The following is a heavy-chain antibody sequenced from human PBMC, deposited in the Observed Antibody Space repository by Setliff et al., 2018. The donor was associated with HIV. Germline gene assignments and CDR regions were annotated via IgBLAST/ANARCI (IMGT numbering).Heavy chain of an antibody. D-gene: IGHD3-16*01. CDR2: IQYDGSNK. Sequence: GESLRLSCAASGFTFKNYGMHWVRQAPGKGLEWLAFIQYDGSNKYYADSVKGRFTISRDNSKNTVYLQMNSLSAEDTAVFYCVKDGVRALTRKESKYFQYWGQGTLVTVSS. J-gene: IGHJ1*01. CDR1: GFTFKNYG. V-gene: IGHV3-30*02. CDR3: VKDGVRALTRKESKYFQY.